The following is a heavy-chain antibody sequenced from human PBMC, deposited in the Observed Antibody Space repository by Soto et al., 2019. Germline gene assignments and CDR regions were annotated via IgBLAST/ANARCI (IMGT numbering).Heavy chain of an antibody. CDR1: GGSISSYY. V-gene: IGHV4-59*01. J-gene: IGHJ3*02. CDR2: IYYSGST. CDR3: ASAFSGYYYTDAFDI. Sequence: SETLSLTCTVSGGSISSYYWSWIRQPPGKGLEWIGYIYYSGSTNYNPSLKSRVTISVDTSKNQFSLKLSSVTAADTAVYYCASAFSGYYYTDAFDIWGQGTMVTVSS. D-gene: IGHD3-22*01.